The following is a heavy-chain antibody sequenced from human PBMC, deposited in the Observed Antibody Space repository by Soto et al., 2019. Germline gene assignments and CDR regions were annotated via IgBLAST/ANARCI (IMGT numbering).Heavy chain of an antibody. CDR3: ARVGDCSGGSCYGGYYYGMEV. V-gene: IGHV1-2*04. CDR2: INPNSGGT. D-gene: IGHD2-15*01. Sequence: ASVKVSCKASGYTFTGYYMHWVRQAPGQGLEWMGWINPNSGGTNYAQKFQGWVTMTRDTSISTAYMELSRLRSDDTAVYYCARVGDCSGGSCYGGYYYGMEVWGQGTTVIVSS. J-gene: IGHJ6*01. CDR1: GYTFTGYY.